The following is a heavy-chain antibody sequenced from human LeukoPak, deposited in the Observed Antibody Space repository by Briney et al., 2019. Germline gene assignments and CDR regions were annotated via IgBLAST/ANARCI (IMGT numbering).Heavy chain of an antibody. J-gene: IGHJ3*01. CDR3: VQEGPRGLAFDV. CDR1: GVTFSSYV. V-gene: IGHV3-23*01. Sequence: GGSLRLSCEASGVTFSSYVMSWVRQAPGKGPEWVSGISGSGGGTYYADFVKGRFAISRDNSKNTLYLQMNSLRAEDSAVYYCVQEGPRGLAFDVWGQGTKVTVPS. CDR2: ISGSGGGT.